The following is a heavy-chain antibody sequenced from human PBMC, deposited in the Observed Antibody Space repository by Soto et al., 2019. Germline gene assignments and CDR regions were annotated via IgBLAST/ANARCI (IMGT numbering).Heavy chain of an antibody. CDR1: GLTLSTSS. CDR2: IRRHTSVT. Sequence: VQLVESGGMLVQPGGSLRLSCAASGLTLSTSSMNWVRQAPGKGLEWVSYIRRHTSVTAYADSVKGRFTISRDSAKNSLYRQMDSLRVEDTAVYFCGKVADSCYYTVDRWGQGTLVTVSS. J-gene: IGHJ5*02. D-gene: IGHD3-22*01. V-gene: IGHV3-48*01. CDR3: GKVADSCYYTVDR.